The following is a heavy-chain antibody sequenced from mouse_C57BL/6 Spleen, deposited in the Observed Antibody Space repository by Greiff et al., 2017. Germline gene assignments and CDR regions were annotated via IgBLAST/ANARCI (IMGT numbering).Heavy chain of an antibody. V-gene: IGHV5-6*01. CDR3: ARLERYYAVDY. CDR1: GFTFSSYG. Sequence: EVNLVESGGDLVKPGGSLKLSCAASGFTFSSYGMSWVRQTPDKRLEWVATISSGGSYTYYPDSVKGRFTISRDNAKNTLYLQMSSLKSEDTAMYYCARLERYYAVDYWGQGTSVTVSS. CDR2: ISSGGSYT. J-gene: IGHJ4*01.